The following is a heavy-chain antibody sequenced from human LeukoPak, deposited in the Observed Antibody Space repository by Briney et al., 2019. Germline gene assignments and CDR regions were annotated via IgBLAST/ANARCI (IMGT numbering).Heavy chain of an antibody. CDR3: ARLLLSGGLDS. CDR1: GGSFSGRYY. CDR2: VNHSGIT. V-gene: IGHV4-34*01. Sequence: SETLSLTCAVSGGSFSGRYYWVWIRQSRGRGLEWIGEVNHSGITNYNPSLKSRVFISVDTSKNQFSLKFTSVTAADTAVYYCARLLLSGGLDSWGQGTLVTVSS. D-gene: IGHD3-3*01. J-gene: IGHJ4*02.